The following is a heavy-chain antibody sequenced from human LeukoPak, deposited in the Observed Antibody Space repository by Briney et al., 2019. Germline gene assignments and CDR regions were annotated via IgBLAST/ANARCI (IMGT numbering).Heavy chain of an antibody. CDR3: ARDRAGATDFDY. J-gene: IGHJ4*02. D-gene: IGHD1-26*01. V-gene: IGHV4-59*04. CDR2: LDHRGST. CDR1: GGSISSYY. Sequence: SETLSLTCTVSGGSISSYYWSWIRQPLGKGLEWIGSLDHRGSTFQNPSLKSRVTMSLDTSRNQFSLTLSSVTAADTAVYYCARDRAGATDFDYWGQGTLVTVSS.